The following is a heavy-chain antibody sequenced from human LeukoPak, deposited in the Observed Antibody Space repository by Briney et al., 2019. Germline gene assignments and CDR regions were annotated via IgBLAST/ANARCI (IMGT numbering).Heavy chain of an antibody. CDR2: ISDDGSKK. CDR1: GGSITTSDW. CDR3: ARAAPRSDSSRWNYFDY. J-gene: IGHJ4*02. Sequence: LSLTCAVSGGSITTSDWWGWVRQAPGKGLEWVALISDDGSKKYYADSVKGRFTISRDNYENTLYVQMNTLRDEDTAVYYCARAAPRSDSSRWNYFDYWGRGALVTVSS. D-gene: IGHD3-22*01. V-gene: IGHV3-30*03.